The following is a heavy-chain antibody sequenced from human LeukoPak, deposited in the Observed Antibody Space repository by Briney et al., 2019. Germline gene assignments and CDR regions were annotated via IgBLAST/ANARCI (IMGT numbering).Heavy chain of an antibody. CDR1: GYTCTSYG. D-gene: IGHD3-9*01. Sequence: GASVKVSCKASGYTCTSYGISWVRQAPGQGLEWMGWISAYNGNTNYAQKLQGRVTMTTDTSTSTAYMELRSLRSDDTAVYYCARDRAAYYDILTGINWFDPWGQGTLVTVSS. V-gene: IGHV1-18*04. CDR3: ARDRAAYYDILTGINWFDP. J-gene: IGHJ5*02. CDR2: ISAYNGNT.